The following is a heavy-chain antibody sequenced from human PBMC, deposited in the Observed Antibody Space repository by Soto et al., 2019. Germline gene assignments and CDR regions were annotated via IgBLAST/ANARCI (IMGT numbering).Heavy chain of an antibody. CDR3: ARHKLGTSNFDY. CDR2: ISYSGTT. J-gene: IGHJ4*02. Sequence: PSETLSLTCTVSGGSISSYYWSWIRQPPGKGLEWIGYISYSGTTNYNPSLKSRVTISVDTSKNQFSVKLTSVTAADTAVYYCARHKLGTSNFDYWGQGILVTVYS. D-gene: IGHD2-2*01. CDR1: GGSISSYY. V-gene: IGHV4-59*08.